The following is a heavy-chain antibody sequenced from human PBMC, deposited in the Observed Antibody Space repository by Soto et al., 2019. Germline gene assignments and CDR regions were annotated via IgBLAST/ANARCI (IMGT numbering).Heavy chain of an antibody. Sequence: PGGSLRLSCAASGFTFSSYSMNWVRQAPGKGLEWVSYISSSSSTIYYADSVKGRFTISRDNAKNSLYLQMNSLRAEDTAVYYCARDFRLFGSTWPYFDYWGQGTLVTVSS. CDR3: ARDFRLFGSTWPYFDY. J-gene: IGHJ4*02. V-gene: IGHV3-48*01. CDR1: GFTFSSYS. CDR2: ISSSSSTI. D-gene: IGHD6-13*01.